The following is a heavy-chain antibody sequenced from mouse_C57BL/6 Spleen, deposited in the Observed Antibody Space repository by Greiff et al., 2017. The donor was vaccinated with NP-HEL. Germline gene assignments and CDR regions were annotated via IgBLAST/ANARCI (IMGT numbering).Heavy chain of an antibody. J-gene: IGHJ2*01. V-gene: IGHV5-6*01. CDR1: GFTFSSYG. D-gene: IGHD2-3*01. Sequence: EVQGVESGGDLVKPGGSLKLSCAASGFTFSSYGMSWVRQTPDKRLEWVATISSGGSYTYYPDSVKGRFTISRDNAKNTLYLQMSSLKSEDTAMYYCARLPDGFFDYWGQGTTLTVSS. CDR2: ISSGGSYT. CDR3: ARLPDGFFDY.